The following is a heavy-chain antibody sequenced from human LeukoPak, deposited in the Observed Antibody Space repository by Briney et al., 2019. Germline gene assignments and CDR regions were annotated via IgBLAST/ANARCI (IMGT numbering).Heavy chain of an antibody. CDR1: GFSVRSNY. Sequence: PGGSLRLSCAASGFSVRSNYISWVRQAPGKGLEWVSMIYSDGSIFHADSVQGRFTMSRDNSRNTLDLQMNSLRVEDTAVYFCARDRRRLRGMNGDGDAFDIWGQGTMVTVSS. D-gene: IGHD1-1*01. J-gene: IGHJ3*02. CDR2: IYSDGSI. V-gene: IGHV3-53*01. CDR3: ARDRRRLRGMNGDGDAFDI.